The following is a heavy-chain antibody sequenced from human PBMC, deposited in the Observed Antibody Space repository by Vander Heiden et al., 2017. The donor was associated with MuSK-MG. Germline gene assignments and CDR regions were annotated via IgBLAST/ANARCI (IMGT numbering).Heavy chain of an antibody. Sequence: EVQLVESGGGLVQPGGSLRLSCAASGFTFSSYSMNWVRQAPGKGLEWVSYISSSSSTIDYSDSVKGRFTISRDKAKNSLYMQMKSMRDEDTAVYFFSIQLGEHLRRGWGQGTLVTVSS. CDR1: GFTFSSYS. CDR2: ISSSSSTI. CDR3: SIQLGEHLRRG. V-gene: IGHV3-48*02. J-gene: IGHJ4*02. D-gene: IGHD1-1*01.